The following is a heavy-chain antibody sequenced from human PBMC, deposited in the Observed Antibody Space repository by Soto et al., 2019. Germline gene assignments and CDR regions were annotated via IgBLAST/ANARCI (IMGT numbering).Heavy chain of an antibody. J-gene: IGHJ6*03. V-gene: IGHV3-23*01. CDR1: GFTFSSYA. D-gene: IGHD2-8*01. Sequence: PGGSLRLSCAASGFTFSSYAMSWVRQAPGKGLEWVSAISGSGGSTYYADPVKGRFTISRDNSKNTLYLQMNSLRAEDTAVYYCAKGPDIVLMPVCYMDVWGKGTTVTVSS. CDR2: ISGSGGST. CDR3: AKGPDIVLMPVCYMDV.